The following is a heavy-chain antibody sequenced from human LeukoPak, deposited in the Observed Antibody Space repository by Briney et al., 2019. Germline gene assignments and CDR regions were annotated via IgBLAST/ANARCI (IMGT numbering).Heavy chain of an antibody. D-gene: IGHD6-19*01. CDR2: IYSGGST. J-gene: IGHJ4*02. V-gene: IGHV3-66*01. CDR3: ARAHDSSGWYVGSYYFDY. CDR1: GFTFSSYA. Sequence: GGSLRLSCAASGFTFSSYAMSWVRQAPGKGLEWVSVIYSGGSTYYADSVKGRFTISRDNSKNTLYLQMNSLRAEDTAVYYCARAHDSSGWYVGSYYFDYWGQGTLATVSS.